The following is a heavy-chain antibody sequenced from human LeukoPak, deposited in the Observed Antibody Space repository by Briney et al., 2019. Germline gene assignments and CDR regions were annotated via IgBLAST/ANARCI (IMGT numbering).Heavy chain of an antibody. CDR3: ARGGIAARRGKYYFDY. D-gene: IGHD6-6*01. J-gene: IGHJ4*02. V-gene: IGHV1-8*01. Sequence: ASVKVSCKASGYTFTSYDINWVRQATGQGLEWMGWMNPNSGNTGYAQKFQGRVTMTRNTSISTAYMELSSLRSEDTAVYYCARGGIAARRGKYYFDYWGQGTLVTVPS. CDR2: MNPNSGNT. CDR1: GYTFTSYD.